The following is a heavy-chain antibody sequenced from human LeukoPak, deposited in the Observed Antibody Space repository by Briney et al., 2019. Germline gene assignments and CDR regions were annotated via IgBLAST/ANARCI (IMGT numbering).Heavy chain of an antibody. D-gene: IGHD3-22*01. CDR1: GGSISSSNW. CDR2: IYHSGST. CDR3: ARMRYYDSSGYSFDY. V-gene: IGHV4-4*02. Sequence: KPSETLSLTCAVSGGSISSSNWWSWVRQPPGKGLEWIGQIYHSGSTNYNPSLESRVTISVDKSKNQFSLKLSSVTAADTAVYYCARMRYYDSSGYSFDYWGQGTLVTVSS. J-gene: IGHJ4*02.